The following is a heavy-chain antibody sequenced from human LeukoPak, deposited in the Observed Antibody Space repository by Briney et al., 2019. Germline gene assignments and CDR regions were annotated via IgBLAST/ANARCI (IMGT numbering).Heavy chain of an antibody. D-gene: IGHD3-10*01. Sequence: ASVKVSCKASGYTFTSYGISWVRQAPGQGLEWMGWISAYNGNTNYAQKLQGRVTMTTDTSTSTAYMELRSLRSDDTAVYYCARGVLLWFGELNGFDPWGQGTLVTVSS. V-gene: IGHV1-18*01. CDR3: ARGVLLWFGELNGFDP. CDR1: GYTFTSYG. J-gene: IGHJ5*02. CDR2: ISAYNGNT.